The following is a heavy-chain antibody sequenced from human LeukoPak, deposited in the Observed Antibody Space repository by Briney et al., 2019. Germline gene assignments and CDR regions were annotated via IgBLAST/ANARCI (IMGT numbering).Heavy chain of an antibody. CDR1: GYTFTGYY. Sequence: ASVKVSCKASGYTFTGYYMHWVRQAPGQGLEWMGWINPNSGGTNYAQKFQGRVTMTRDTSISTAYMELSRLRSDDTAVYYCARGRRALIYCSSTSCYTGDWFDPWGQGTLVTVPS. CDR2: INPNSGGT. D-gene: IGHD2-2*02. J-gene: IGHJ5*02. CDR3: ARGRRALIYCSSTSCYTGDWFDP. V-gene: IGHV1-2*02.